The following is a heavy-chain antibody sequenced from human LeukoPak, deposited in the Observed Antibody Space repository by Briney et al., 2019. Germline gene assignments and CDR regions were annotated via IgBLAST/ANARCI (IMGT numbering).Heavy chain of an antibody. V-gene: IGHV1-69*02. J-gene: IGHJ5*02. CDR2: IIPILGIA. D-gene: IGHD3-9*01. CDR3: ARGTSSTPHYDILTGPRGLFDP. Sequence: SVKVACKASGGTFSSYTISWVRQAPGQGLEWMGRIIPILGIANYAQKFQGRVTITADKSTSTAYMELSSLRSEDTAVYYCARGTSSTPHYDILTGPRGLFDPWGQGTLVTVSS. CDR1: GGTFSSYT.